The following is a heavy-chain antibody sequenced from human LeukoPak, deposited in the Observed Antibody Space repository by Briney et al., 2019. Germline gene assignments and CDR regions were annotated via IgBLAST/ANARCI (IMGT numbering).Heavy chain of an antibody. CDR2: IIPIFGTA. CDR1: VGTYIRYA. V-gene: IGHV1-69*06. CDR3: ARGGLIVATIGSYYFDY. Sequence: GASLKVSCKASVGTYIRYAISWVRQAPGQGLEWVGGIIPIFGTANYAQKFQGRVTITADKSTSTAYMEMSSLRSEDTAVYYCARGGLIVATIGSYYFDYWGQGTLVTVSS. D-gene: IGHD5-12*01. J-gene: IGHJ4*02.